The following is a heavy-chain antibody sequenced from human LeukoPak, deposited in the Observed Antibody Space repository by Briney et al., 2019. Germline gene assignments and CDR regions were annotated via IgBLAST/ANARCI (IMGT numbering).Heavy chain of an antibody. V-gene: IGHV4-31*03. CDR2: IYYSGST. D-gene: IGHD6-6*01. J-gene: IGHJ3*02. CDR3: ARDRIAARRYAFDI. Sequence: SQTLSLTCTVSGGSISSGGYYWSWIRQPPGKGLEWIGYIYYSGSTYYNPSLKSRVTISVDTSKNQFSLKLSSVTAADTAVYYCARDRIAARRYAFDIWGQGTMVTVSS. CDR1: GGSISSGGYY.